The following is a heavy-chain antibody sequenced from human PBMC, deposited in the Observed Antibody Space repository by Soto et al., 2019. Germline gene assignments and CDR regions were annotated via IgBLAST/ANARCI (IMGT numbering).Heavy chain of an antibody. D-gene: IGHD3-16*02. Sequence: EVQLVESGGGLVKSGGSLRLSCAASGFTFSSYSMNWVRQAPGKGLEWVSSISSSSSNIYYADSVKGRFTISRDNAKNSLYLQMNSLRAEDTAVYYCARDPTRGMITFGGVIVSPFDYWGQGTLVTVSS. J-gene: IGHJ4*02. CDR1: GFTFSSYS. CDR2: ISSSSSNI. CDR3: ARDPTRGMITFGGVIVSPFDY. V-gene: IGHV3-21*01.